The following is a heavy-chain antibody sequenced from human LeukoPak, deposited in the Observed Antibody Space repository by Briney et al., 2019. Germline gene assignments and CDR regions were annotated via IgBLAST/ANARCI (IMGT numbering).Heavy chain of an antibody. CDR2: ISGSGGST. Sequence: GGSLRLSCAASGFTFTYTLLNWVRQAPGKGLEWVSAISGSGGSTYYADSVKGRFTISRDNSKNTLYLQMNSLRAEDTAVYYCAKTRSVAAAGLDYWGQGTLVTVSS. CDR3: AKTRSVAAAGLDY. CDR1: GFTFTYTL. D-gene: IGHD6-13*01. J-gene: IGHJ4*02. V-gene: IGHV3-23*01.